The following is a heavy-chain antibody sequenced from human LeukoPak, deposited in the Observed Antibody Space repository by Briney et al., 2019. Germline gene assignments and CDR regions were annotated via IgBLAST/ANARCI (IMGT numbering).Heavy chain of an antibody. Sequence: PSETLSLTCTVSGGSISSYYWSWIRQPPGKGLEWIGYIYYSGSTNYNPSLKSRVTISVDTSKNQFSLKLSSVTAADTAVYYCARGIKVRGVIITFYYYYYMDVWGKGTTVTVSS. CDR2: IYYSGST. CDR1: GGSISSYY. CDR3: ARGIKVRGVIITFYYYYYMDV. D-gene: IGHD3-10*01. V-gene: IGHV4-59*01. J-gene: IGHJ6*03.